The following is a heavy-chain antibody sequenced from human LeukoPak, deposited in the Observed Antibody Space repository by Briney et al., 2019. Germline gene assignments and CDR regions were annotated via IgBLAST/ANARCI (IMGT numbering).Heavy chain of an antibody. D-gene: IGHD1-26*01. V-gene: IGHV1-69*13. J-gene: IGHJ4*02. CDR2: IIPIFGTT. Sequence: SVKVSCKASGGTSSSYAISWVRQAPGQGLEWMGGIIPIFGTTNYAQKFQGRVTITADESTSTAYMELSSLRSEDTAVYYCARDLQVGSGDYWGQGTLVTVSS. CDR1: GGTSSSYA. CDR3: ARDLQVGSGDY.